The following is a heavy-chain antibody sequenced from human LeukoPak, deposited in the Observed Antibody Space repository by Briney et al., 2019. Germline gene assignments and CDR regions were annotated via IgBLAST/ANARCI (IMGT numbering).Heavy chain of an antibody. V-gene: IGHV3-48*01. Sequence: GGSLRLSCATSGFTFSGYSMNWVRQAPGRGLEWISYISSSSINIHYGDSVKGRFTISRDNAENSLYLQMNSLRAEDTAVYYCARDSIQLWPNAIDFWGQGTLVTVSS. CDR1: GFTFSGYS. J-gene: IGHJ4*02. D-gene: IGHD1-1*01. CDR3: ARDSIQLWPNAIDF. CDR2: ISSSSINI.